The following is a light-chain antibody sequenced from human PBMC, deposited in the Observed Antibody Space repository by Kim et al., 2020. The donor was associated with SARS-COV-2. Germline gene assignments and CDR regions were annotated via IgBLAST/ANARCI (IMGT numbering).Light chain of an antibody. CDR1: QSVSSY. CDR2: DAS. CDR3: QQRSNWPYT. V-gene: IGKV3-11*01. J-gene: IGKJ2*01. Sequence: EIVLTQSPATLSLSPGERATLSCRAGQSVSSYLAWYQQKPGQAPRLLIYDASNRATGIPARFSGSGSGTDFTLTISSLEPEDFAVYYCQQRSNWPYTFGQGTKLEI.